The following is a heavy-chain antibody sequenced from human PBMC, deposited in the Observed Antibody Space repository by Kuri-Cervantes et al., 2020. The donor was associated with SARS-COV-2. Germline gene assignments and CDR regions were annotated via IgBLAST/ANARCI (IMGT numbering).Heavy chain of an antibody. CDR1: GFTFSSYG. CDR2: IWYDGSNK. D-gene: IGHD3-16*01. Sequence: GESLKISCAASGFTFSSYGMHWVRQAPGKGLEWVAVIWYDGSNKYYADSVKGRFTISRDNTRNTLYLQMNSLRAEDTAVYYCARAAYYDSIWGSDFWGPGTLVTVSS. J-gene: IGHJ4*02. CDR3: ARAAYYDSIWGSDF. V-gene: IGHV3-33*01.